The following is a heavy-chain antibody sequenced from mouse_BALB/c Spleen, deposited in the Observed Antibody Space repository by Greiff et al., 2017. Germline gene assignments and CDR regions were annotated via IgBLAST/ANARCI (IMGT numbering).Heavy chain of an antibody. V-gene: IGHV14-3*02. D-gene: IGHD2-10*02. Sequence: VQLQQSGAELVKPGASVKLSCTASGFNIKDTYMHWVKQRPEQGLEWIGRIDPANGNTKYDPKFQGKATITADTSSNTAYLQLSSLTSEDTAVYYCALYGNDEAWFAYWGQGTLVTVSA. CDR2: IDPANGNT. CDR1: GFNIKDTY. CDR3: ALYGNDEAWFAY. J-gene: IGHJ3*01.